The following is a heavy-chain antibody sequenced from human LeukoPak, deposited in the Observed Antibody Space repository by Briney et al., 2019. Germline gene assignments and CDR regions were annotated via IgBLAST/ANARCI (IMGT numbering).Heavy chain of an antibody. CDR3: ARDAF. Sequence: SETLSLTCNVSGISIGSHYWSWFRQSPGMGLEWIGCVYNSGTTTYHPSLMRRVSISVDPSANQYSLKMTSVTAADTAIYYCARDAFWGQGILVTVSS. CDR2: VYNSGTT. J-gene: IGHJ4*02. CDR1: GISIGSHY. V-gene: IGHV4-59*11.